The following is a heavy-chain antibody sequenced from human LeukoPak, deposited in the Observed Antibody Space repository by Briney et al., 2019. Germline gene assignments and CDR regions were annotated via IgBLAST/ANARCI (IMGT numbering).Heavy chain of an antibody. J-gene: IGHJ6*03. D-gene: IGHD2-2*01. CDR2: IYYSGST. Sequence: SETLSLTCTVSGGSISSDDYYWSWIRQPPGKGLEWIGYIYYSGSTCYNPSLKSRGTISVDTSEKQLSLTLSSVTAADTAVYYCARVPDCISTSCYGEYYMDVWGKGTTVTVSS. V-gene: IGHV4-30-4*08. CDR3: ARVPDCISTSCYGEYYMDV. CDR1: GGSISSDDYY.